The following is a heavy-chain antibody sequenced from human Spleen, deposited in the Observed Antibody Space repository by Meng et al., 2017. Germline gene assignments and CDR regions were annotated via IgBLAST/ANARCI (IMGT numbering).Heavy chain of an antibody. V-gene: IGHV4-4*07. Sequence: SETLSLTCTVSGGSISSYYWSWIRQPAGKGLEWIGRIYTSGSTNYNPSLKSRVTISVDTSKNQFSLKLSSVTAADTAVYYCARGRRGSREYYFDYWGQGTLVTVSS. J-gene: IGHJ4*02. CDR3: ARGRRGSREYYFDY. D-gene: IGHD3-10*01. CDR2: IYTSGST. CDR1: GGSISSYY.